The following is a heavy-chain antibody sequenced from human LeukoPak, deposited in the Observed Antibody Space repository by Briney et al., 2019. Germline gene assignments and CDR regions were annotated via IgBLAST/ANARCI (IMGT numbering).Heavy chain of an antibody. J-gene: IGHJ6*03. CDR2: MNPNSGNT. CDR3: ARNPPYCSSTSCSEGPYYYYYYMDV. CDR1: GYTFTSYD. D-gene: IGHD2-2*01. Sequence: ASVKVSCKASGYTFTSYDINWVRQATGQGLEWMGWMNPNSGNTGYAQKFQGRVTMTRNTSISTAYMELSSLRSEDTAVYYCARNPPYCSSTSCSEGPYYYYYYMDVWGKGTTVTVSS. V-gene: IGHV1-8*01.